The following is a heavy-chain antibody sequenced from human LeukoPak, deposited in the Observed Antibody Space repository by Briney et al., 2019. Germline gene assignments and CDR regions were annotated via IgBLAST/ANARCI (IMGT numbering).Heavy chain of an antibody. CDR3: ARAPVGTMVRGASDY. V-gene: IGHV1-18*01. Sequence: ASVKVSCKASGYTFTSYGINWVRQAPGQGLEWMGWISAHNGNTNYAQKLQGRVTMTTDTSTSTAYMELRSLRSDDTAVYYCARAPVGTMVRGASDYWGQGTLVTVSS. D-gene: IGHD3-10*01. CDR2: ISAHNGNT. J-gene: IGHJ4*02. CDR1: GYTFTSYG.